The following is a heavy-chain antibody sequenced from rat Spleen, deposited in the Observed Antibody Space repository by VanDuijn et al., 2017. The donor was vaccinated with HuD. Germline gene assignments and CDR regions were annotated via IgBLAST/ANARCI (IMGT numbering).Heavy chain of an antibody. J-gene: IGHJ1*01. CDR3: AREGLTLDF. CDR2: INYSGST. Sequence: EVQLQESGPGLVKPSQSLSLTCSVTDHSITNGYRWNWIRKFPGNKLEWMGYINYSGSTTYNPSLKSRLSITRDTSKNQFFLQLSSITTEDTATYYCAREGLTLDFWGPGTMVTVSS. V-gene: IGHV3-3*01. D-gene: IGHD1-10*01. CDR1: DHSITNGYR.